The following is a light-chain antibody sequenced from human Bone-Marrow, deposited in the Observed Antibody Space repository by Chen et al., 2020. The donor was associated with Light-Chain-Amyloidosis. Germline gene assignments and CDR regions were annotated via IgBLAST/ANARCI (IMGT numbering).Light chain of an antibody. V-gene: IGLV2-14*01. CDR1: SSDVGGYNF. J-gene: IGLJ2*01. Sequence: QSALTQPASVSGSPGQSITIPCAGTSSDVGGYNFVSWYQQNAGKVPRLIIYEVNHRHSGVSSRFSASKSGNTASLTISGLQTEDEGDYYCSSYRSGSYVLFGGGTKLTVL. CDR3: SSYRSGSYVL. CDR2: EVN.